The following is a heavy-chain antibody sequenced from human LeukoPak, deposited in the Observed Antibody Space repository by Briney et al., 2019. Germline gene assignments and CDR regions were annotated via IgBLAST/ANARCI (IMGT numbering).Heavy chain of an antibody. CDR1: GLTVRNNY. V-gene: IGHV3-53*01. D-gene: IGHD3-10*01. Sequence: GGSLRLSCAASGLTVRNNYMSWVRQSPGKGLEWVSVIYSDGSTYYEDSVKGRLTISRDTSKNTLSLQMSSLRVEDTAVYFCAREKGRGVISPYYDCWGQGTLVTVSS. CDR2: IYSDGST. CDR3: AREKGRGVISPYYDC. J-gene: IGHJ4*02.